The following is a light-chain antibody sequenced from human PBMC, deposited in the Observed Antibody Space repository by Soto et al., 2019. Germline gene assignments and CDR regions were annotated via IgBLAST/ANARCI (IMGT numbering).Light chain of an antibody. CDR2: GAS. J-gene: IGKJ4*01. CDR3: QQYDRWPPLT. CDR1: QSVSRH. Sequence: EVVMTQSPATLSVSPGQRATLSCRASQSVSRHLAWYQQKPGQAPRLLIYGASTRATDIPARFSGSGSGTEFTLTISSLQSEDFALYYCQQYDRWPPLTFGGGTKVEIK. V-gene: IGKV3-15*01.